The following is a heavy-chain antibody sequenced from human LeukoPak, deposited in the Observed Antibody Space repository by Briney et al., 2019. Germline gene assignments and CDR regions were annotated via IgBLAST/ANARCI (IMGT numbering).Heavy chain of an antibody. Sequence: GGSLRLSCAASRFTFSSYAMNWVRQAPGKGLEWVSATSDSGGSTYYADSVKGRFTISRDNSKNTLYLQMNSLRAEDTAVYYCAKERAARPHYYGMDVWGQGTTVTVSS. V-gene: IGHV3-23*01. CDR3: AKERAARPHYYGMDV. CDR1: RFTFSSYA. D-gene: IGHD6-6*01. J-gene: IGHJ6*02. CDR2: TSDSGGST.